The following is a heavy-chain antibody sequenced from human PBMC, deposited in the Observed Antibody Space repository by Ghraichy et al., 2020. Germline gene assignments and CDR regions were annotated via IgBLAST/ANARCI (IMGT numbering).Heavy chain of an antibody. CDR1: GYTFTSYG. CDR2: ISAYNGNT. CDR3: ATDRNPGGYYGMDV. Sequence: ASVKVSCKASGYTFTSYGISWVRQAPGQGLEWMGWISAYNGNTNYAQKLQGRVTMTTDTSTSTAYMELRSLRSDDTAVYYCATDRNPGGYYGMDVWGQGTTVTVSS. V-gene: IGHV1-18*04. J-gene: IGHJ6*02. D-gene: IGHD1-14*01.